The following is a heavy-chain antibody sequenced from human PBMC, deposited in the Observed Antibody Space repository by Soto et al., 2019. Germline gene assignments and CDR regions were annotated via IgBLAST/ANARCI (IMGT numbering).Heavy chain of an antibody. CDR2: IIPILGIA. D-gene: IGHD3-9*01. V-gene: IGHV1-69*08. Sequence: QVQLVQSGAEVKKPGSSVKVSCKASGGTFSSYTISWVRQAPGQGLEWMGRIIPILGIANYAQKFQGRVTINGEKSTSTAYMELSRLRSEDTAVYYCERDSPEERTGYYVDDAFDIWGQGTMVTVSS. CDR1: GGTFSSYT. J-gene: IGHJ3*02. CDR3: ERDSPEERTGYYVDDAFDI.